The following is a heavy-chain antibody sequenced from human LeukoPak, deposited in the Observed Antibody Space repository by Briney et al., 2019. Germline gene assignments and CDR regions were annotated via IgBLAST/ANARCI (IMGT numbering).Heavy chain of an antibody. V-gene: IGHV1-2*02. J-gene: IGHJ4*02. CDR3: ARIHCSSTSCYYFDY. CDR2: VNPDRGGT. CDR1: GYTFTAYY. Sequence: ASVKVSCKASGYTFTAYYMHWVRQAPGQGLEWVGWVNPDRGGTNYAQKFQGRVTMTRDTSINTAYMDLSRLTSDDTAVYYCARIHCSSTSCYYFDYWGQGTLATVSS. D-gene: IGHD2-2*01.